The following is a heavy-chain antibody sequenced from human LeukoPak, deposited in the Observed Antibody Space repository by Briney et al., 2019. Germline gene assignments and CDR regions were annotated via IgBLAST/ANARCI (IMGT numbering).Heavy chain of an antibody. J-gene: IGHJ4*02. Sequence: ASVKVSCKASGYTFTGYYMHWVRQAPGQGLEWMGWINPSSGGTNYAQKFQGRVTMTRDTSISTAYMELSRLRSDDTAVCYCAREWKTAMVIYYFDYWGQGTLVTVSS. D-gene: IGHD5-18*01. V-gene: IGHV1-2*02. CDR1: GYTFTGYY. CDR2: INPSSGGT. CDR3: AREWKTAMVIYYFDY.